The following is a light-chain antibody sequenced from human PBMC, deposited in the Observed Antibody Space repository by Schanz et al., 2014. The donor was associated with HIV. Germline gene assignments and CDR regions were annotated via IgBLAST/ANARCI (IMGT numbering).Light chain of an antibody. CDR1: QYISSW. V-gene: IGKV1-5*01. Sequence: DIQMTQSPSTLSASVGDRVTITCRASQYISSWLAWYQQKPGKAPKLLIYDASNLETGVPSRFSGGGSGTDFSFIISSLQPDDLATYYCQQYTKYPPFTFGQGTKLEIK. CDR2: DAS. J-gene: IGKJ2*01. CDR3: QQYTKYPPFT.